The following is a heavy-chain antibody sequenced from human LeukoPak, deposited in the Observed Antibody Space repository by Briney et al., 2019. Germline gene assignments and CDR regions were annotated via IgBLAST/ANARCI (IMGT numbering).Heavy chain of an antibody. Sequence: GGSLRLSCAVSGFIFSSNYMTWVRQAPGKGLEWVSVIYSGGRTYYADSVKGRFTTSRDNSKNTLYLQMNSLRAEDTAVYYCARAPDVYEAFDIWGQGKMVTVSS. V-gene: IGHV3-66*01. CDR1: GFIFSSNY. J-gene: IGHJ3*02. CDR3: ARAPDVYEAFDI. D-gene: IGHD3-16*01. CDR2: IYSGGRT.